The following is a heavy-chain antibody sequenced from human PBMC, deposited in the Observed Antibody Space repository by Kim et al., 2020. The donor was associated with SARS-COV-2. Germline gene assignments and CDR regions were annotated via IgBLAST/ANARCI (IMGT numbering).Heavy chain of an antibody. Sequence: GGSLRLSCAASGFTFSSYAMSWVRQAPGKGLEWVSAISGSGGSTYYADPVKGRFTISRDNSKNTLYLQMNSLRAEDTAVYYCAKRVTMVRGVPDYWGQGTLVTVSS. CDR2: ISGSGGST. CDR3: AKRVTMVRGVPDY. V-gene: IGHV3-23*01. CDR1: GFTFSSYA. D-gene: IGHD3-10*01. J-gene: IGHJ4*02.